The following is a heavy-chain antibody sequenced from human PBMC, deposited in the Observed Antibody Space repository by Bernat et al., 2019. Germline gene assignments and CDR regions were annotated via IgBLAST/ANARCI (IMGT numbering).Heavy chain of an antibody. J-gene: IGHJ4*02. CDR2: IYYSGST. V-gene: IGHV4-30-4*01. Sequence: QVQLQESGPGLVKPSQTLSLTCTVSGGSISSGDYYWSWIRQPPGKGLEWIGYIYYSGSTYYNPSLKSRVTISVDTSKNQFSLKLSSVTAADTAVYYCAGAQYYDFWSGYFYGYYFDYWGQGTLVTVSS. D-gene: IGHD3-3*01. CDR3: AGAQYYDFWSGYFYGYYFDY. CDR1: GGSISSGDYY.